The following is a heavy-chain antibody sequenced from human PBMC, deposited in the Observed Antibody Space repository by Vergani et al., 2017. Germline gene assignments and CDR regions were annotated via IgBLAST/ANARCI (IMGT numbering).Heavy chain of an antibody. D-gene: IGHD2-15*01. J-gene: IGHJ3*02. V-gene: IGHV4-30-4*01. CDR1: VGSISSGDYY. CDR2: IYYSGTT. CDR3: ARYCSGGSCYDGAFDI. Sequence: QVQLQESGPGLLKPSQTLSLTCTVPVGSISSGDYYWTWIRQPPGKGLEWIGYIYYSGTTYYNPSLKSRVPISVDTSKNQFSLKLSSVTAADTSVYYCARYCSGGSCYDGAFDIWGQGTMVTVSS.